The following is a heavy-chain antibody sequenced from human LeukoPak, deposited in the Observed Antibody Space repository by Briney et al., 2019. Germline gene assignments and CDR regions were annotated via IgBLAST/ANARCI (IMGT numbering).Heavy chain of an antibody. CDR3: ARAVYYSIYLGY. V-gene: IGHV3-74*01. J-gene: IGHJ4*03. Sequence: PGGSLRLSCAASGFTFSSYWMHWVRQAPGEGLVCVSRINGDGSSTNYADSVKGRFTISRDNAKNTLYLQMSSLRAEDTAVYYCARAVYYSIYLGYWGEGTLVTVSS. CDR1: GFTFSSYW. CDR2: INGDGSST. D-gene: IGHD3-10*01.